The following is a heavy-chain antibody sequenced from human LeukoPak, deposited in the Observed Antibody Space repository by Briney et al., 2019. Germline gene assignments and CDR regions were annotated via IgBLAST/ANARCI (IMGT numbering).Heavy chain of an antibody. V-gene: IGHV3-33*06. D-gene: IGHD3-16*01. J-gene: IGHJ1*01. CDR1: GFTFSSYG. Sequence: PGGSLRLSCAASGFTFSSYGMHWVRQAPGKGLEGVAVIWYDGSNKYYADSVKGRFTISRDNSKNTLYLQMNSLRAEDTAVYYCAKGDYVWGSSYYFQHWGQGTLVTVX. CDR2: IWYDGSNK. CDR3: AKGDYVWGSSYYFQH.